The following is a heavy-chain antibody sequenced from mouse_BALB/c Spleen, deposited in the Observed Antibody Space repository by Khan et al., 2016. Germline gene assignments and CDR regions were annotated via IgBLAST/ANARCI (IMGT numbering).Heavy chain of an antibody. V-gene: IGHV3-8*02. J-gene: IGHJ2*01. CDR3: VSYLLNYFDY. Sequence: EVQLQESGPSLVKPSQTLSLTCSVTGDSITSGYWNWIRKFPGNKLEYLGYINYSGSTYYNTSLISRISITRDTSKNQYYLQLNSVTSEDTATYYCVSYLLNYFDYWGQGTTLTVSS. CDR2: INYSGST. CDR1: GDSITSGY. D-gene: IGHD2-1*01.